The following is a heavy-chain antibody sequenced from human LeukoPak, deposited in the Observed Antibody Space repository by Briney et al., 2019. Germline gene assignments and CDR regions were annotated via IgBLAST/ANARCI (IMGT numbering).Heavy chain of an antibody. V-gene: IGHV4-59*01. CDR2: LYNSGRS. CDR3: TRGAGRLIDY. J-gene: IGHJ4*02. D-gene: IGHD3-16*01. Sequence: PSETLSLTCTVSVDSISDYYRGWIRQPPGTGLEWIGYLYNSGRSTYNTSTTSRVTISADTSKNHVSLKLICVTAADTAVYYCTRGAGRLIDYGGQGILVTVSS. CDR1: VDSISDYY.